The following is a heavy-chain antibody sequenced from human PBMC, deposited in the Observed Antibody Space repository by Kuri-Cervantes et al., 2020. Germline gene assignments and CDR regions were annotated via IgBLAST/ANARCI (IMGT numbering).Heavy chain of an antibody. D-gene: IGHD6-19*01. CDR3: ARHGILRSSGPFNDY. CDR1: GDSIRSSNYY. V-gene: IGHV4-39*01. CDR2: IHYSGNT. J-gene: IGHJ4*02. Sequence: SETLSLTCTVSGDSIRSSNYYWGWIRQPPGKGLEWIGSIHYSGNTNNNPSLKSRVTISVDTSKNQFSLKLSSVTAADTAVYYCARHGILRSSGPFNDYWGQGTLVTVSS.